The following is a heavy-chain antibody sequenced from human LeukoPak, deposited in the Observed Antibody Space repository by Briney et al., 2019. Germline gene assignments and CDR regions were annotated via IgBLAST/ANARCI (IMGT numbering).Heavy chain of an antibody. J-gene: IGHJ4*02. CDR2: VYYSGST. V-gene: IGHV4-39*01. Sequence: KPSETLSLTCTVPGGSISSSSYCWGWIRQPPGKGLEWIGSVYYSGSTYYNPSLKSRVTISVDTSKNQFSLKLSSVTAADTAVYYCARTHVDTAMVTLQLYNFDYWGQGTLVTVSS. CDR1: GGSISSSSYC. D-gene: IGHD5-18*01. CDR3: ARTHVDTAMVTLQLYNFDY.